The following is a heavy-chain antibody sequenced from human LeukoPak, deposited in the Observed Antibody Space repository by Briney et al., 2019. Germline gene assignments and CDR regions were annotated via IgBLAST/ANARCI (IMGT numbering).Heavy chain of an antibody. J-gene: IGHJ5*02. CDR1: GYSFPSYW. CDR2: IGPRDSYA. D-gene: IGHD1/OR15-1a*01. CDR3: ATNNGLHP. V-gene: IGHV5-10-1*01. Sequence: RGESLKISCKVSGYSFPSYWINWVRQMPGKGLEWMGKIGPRDSYATYSPSFQGHVTISADKSINTAYLHWSSLKASDTAIYFCATNNGLHPWGQGTPVTVSP.